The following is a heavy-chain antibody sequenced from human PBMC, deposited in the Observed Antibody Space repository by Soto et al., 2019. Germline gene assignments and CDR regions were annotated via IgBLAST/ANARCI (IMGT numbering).Heavy chain of an antibody. CDR1: GYTFTCYG. Sequence: ASVKVSCKASGYTFTCYGISWVRQAPGQGLEWMGWISAYNGNTNYAQKLQGRVTMTTDTSTSTAYMELRSLRSDDTAVYYCARVRYIVATFHGMDVWGQGTTVTVSS. D-gene: IGHD5-12*01. V-gene: IGHV1-18*01. J-gene: IGHJ6*02. CDR2: ISAYNGNT. CDR3: ARVRYIVATFHGMDV.